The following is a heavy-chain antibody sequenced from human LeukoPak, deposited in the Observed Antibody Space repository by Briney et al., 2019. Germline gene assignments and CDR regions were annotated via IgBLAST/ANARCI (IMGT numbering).Heavy chain of an antibody. CDR1: GYTFTGYY. D-gene: IGHD6-19*01. J-gene: IGHJ4*02. CDR2: ISPNTGAT. CDR3: ARDRVGSGWPRPYYFEF. V-gene: IGHV1-2*02. Sequence: ASVKVSCKPSGYTFTGYYMHWVRQAPGQGLEWMGWISPNTGATMYAQKFQGRVTLTRDTSIDTGYMELSSLRSDETAVYYCARDRVGSGWPRPYYFEFWGQGSLVSVSS.